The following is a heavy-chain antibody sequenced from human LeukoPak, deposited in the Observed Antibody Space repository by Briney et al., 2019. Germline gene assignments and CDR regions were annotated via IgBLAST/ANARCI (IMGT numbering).Heavy chain of an antibody. CDR2: ISSSYI. J-gene: IGHJ4*02. V-gene: IGHV3-21*01. D-gene: IGHD6-19*01. CDR3: ARDHGSGWLIDY. CDR1: GFTFSSYS. Sequence: GGSLRLSCAASGFTFSSYSMNWVRQAPGKGLEWVSSISSSYIYYADSVKGRFTISRDNAKNSLYLQMNSLRAEDTAVYYCARDHGSGWLIDYWGQGTLVTVSS.